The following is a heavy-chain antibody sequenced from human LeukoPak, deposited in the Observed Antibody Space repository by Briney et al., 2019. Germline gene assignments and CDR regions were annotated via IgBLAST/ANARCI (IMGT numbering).Heavy chain of an antibody. V-gene: IGHV4-4*07. CDR1: GGSISSYH. J-gene: IGHJ4*02. CDR2: IHTSGST. D-gene: IGHD6-19*01. Sequence: PSESLSLTCTVSGGSISSYHWSWIRQPAGKGLEWTGQIHTSGSTNYNPPLKSRVTMSIDTTEDQVSLTMTSVTAADTAFYYCVGRDINSGWSFDYWGQGSLVTVS. CDR3: VGRDINSGWSFDY.